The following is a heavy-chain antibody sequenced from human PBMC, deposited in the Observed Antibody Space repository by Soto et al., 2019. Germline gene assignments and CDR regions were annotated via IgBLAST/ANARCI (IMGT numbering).Heavy chain of an antibody. D-gene: IGHD2-21*02. V-gene: IGHV1-2*02. CDR2: INPNSGGT. CDR1: GYTFTGYY. CDR3: ARRYCASDNCPLFYYFVDL. Sequence: GASVKVSCKASGYTFTGYYIHWVRQAPGQGLEWMGWINPNSGGTNYAQKFQGRVTMTRDTSISTAYMELNDLRSDDTAVYYCARRYCASDNCPLFYYFVDLWGLGTTVTVSS. J-gene: IGHJ6*02.